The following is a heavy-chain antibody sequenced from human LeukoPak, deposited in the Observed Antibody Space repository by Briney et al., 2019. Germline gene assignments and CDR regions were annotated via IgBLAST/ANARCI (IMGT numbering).Heavy chain of an antibody. CDR2: IYSGGAT. Sequence: PSETLSLTCTVSGGSINSYYWSWIRQPAGKGLEWIGRIYSGGATNYNPSLKSRVTMSVDTSKNQFSLKLNSVTAADTAVYFCARVSSGWSYYFDYWGQGTLVTVSS. CDR1: GGSINSYY. D-gene: IGHD6-19*01. J-gene: IGHJ4*02. V-gene: IGHV4-4*07. CDR3: ARVSSGWSYYFDY.